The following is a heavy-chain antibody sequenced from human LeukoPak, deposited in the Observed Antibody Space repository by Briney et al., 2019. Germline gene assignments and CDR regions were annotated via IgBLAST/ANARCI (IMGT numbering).Heavy chain of an antibody. CDR2: IYPGDSDT. D-gene: IGHD2-2*01. Sequence: GESLKISCKGFGYSFTSYWIGWVRQMPGKGLEWMGIIYPGDSDTRYSPSFQGQVTISADKSISTAYLQWSSLKASDTAMYYCARHSRYQTVYFDYWGQGTLVTVSS. V-gene: IGHV5-51*01. CDR3: ARHSRYQTVYFDY. CDR1: GYSFTSYW. J-gene: IGHJ4*02.